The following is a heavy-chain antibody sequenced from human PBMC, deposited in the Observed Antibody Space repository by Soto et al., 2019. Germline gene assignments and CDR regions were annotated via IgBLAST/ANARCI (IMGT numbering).Heavy chain of an antibody. V-gene: IGHV1-2*04. CDR1: GYTFTGYY. CDR3: EREAYRSGLFN. CDR2: INPNSGGT. D-gene: IGHD6-19*01. Sequence: GASVKVSCKASGYTFTGYYMHWVRQAPGQGLEWMGWINPNSGGTNYAQKFQGWVTMTRDTSISTAYMELSRLRSDDTAVYYCEREAYRSGLFNSGQGTLVTVSS. J-gene: IGHJ4*02.